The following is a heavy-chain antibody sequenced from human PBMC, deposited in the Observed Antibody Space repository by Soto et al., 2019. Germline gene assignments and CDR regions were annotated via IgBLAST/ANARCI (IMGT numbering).Heavy chain of an antibody. V-gene: IGHV3-33*01. J-gene: IGHJ4*02. Sequence: QVQLVESGGGVVQPGRSLRLSCAASGFTFSSYGMHWVRQAPGKGLAWVAVIWYDGSNKYYADYVKGRCTISRDNSKNTLYLQMNGLRAGDTAVYYWARDPSGSYCGVDYRGQGTLVTVPS. CDR1: GFTFSSYG. D-gene: IGHD1-26*01. CDR2: IWYDGSNK. CDR3: ARDPSGSYCGVDY.